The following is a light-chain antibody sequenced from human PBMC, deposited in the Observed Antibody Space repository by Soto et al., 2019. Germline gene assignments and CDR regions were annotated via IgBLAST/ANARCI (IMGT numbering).Light chain of an antibody. V-gene: IGKV3-20*01. Sequence: EIVLTQSPGTLSLSPGERATLSCRASQIVTSSYLAWYQQKPGQAPRLLIYGASSRATGIPDRFSGSGSGSDFTLTISGLEPEDFAVYYCQQYGRSPAFGRGTKVELK. CDR3: QQYGRSPA. CDR2: GAS. CDR1: QIVTSSY. J-gene: IGKJ3*01.